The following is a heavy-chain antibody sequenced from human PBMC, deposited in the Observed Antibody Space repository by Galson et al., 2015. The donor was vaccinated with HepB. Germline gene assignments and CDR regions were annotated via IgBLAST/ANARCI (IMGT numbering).Heavy chain of an antibody. J-gene: IGHJ3*02. V-gene: IGHV3-30*18. D-gene: IGHD3-22*01. CDR2: ISYDSANR. Sequence: SLRLSCAASGFRFTTYGMHWIRQAPGKGLEWVAVISYDSANRYYADSVRGRFAISRDNSKSTLYLQMNSLRPEDMAVYFCAKPQPHQYDSRGYYYSAFDIGGQGTMVAVSS. CDR3: AKPQPHQYDSRGYYYSAFDI. CDR1: GFRFTTYG.